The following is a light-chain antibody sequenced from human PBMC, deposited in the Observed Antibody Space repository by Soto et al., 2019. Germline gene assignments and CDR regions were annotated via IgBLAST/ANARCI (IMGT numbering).Light chain of an antibody. CDR3: QQRSNWPPYT. CDR1: QSVSSY. V-gene: IGKV3-11*01. CDR2: DAS. J-gene: IGKJ2*01. Sequence: EIVLTQSPATLSLSPGERATLSCRASQSVSSYLAWYQQKPGQAPRLLIYDASNRATGIPARFSGSGSGTDFTLTISSLEPEDFAVYYCQQRSNWPPYTFGQGTXLXI.